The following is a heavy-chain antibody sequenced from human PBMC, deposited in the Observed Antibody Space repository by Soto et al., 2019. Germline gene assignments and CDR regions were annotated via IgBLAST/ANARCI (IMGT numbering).Heavy chain of an antibody. CDR3: KGSFGVNRS. D-gene: IGHD3-3*01. CDR1: GFTVSNNY. J-gene: IGHJ5*02. Sequence: EVQLVESGGGLVQPGGSLRLSCAASGFTVSNNYMGWVRQAPGKGLEWVSLIYSGGAIYYADSVRGRFTISRDNSRNMVYLQMSSLRDEDTAVYYCKGSFGVNRSWGQGTLVTVSS. CDR2: IYSGGAI. V-gene: IGHV3-66*01.